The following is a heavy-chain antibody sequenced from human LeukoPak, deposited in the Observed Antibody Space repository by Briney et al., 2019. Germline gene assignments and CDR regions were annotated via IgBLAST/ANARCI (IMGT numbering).Heavy chain of an antibody. Sequence: GGSLRLSCAASGFTFTSDAMSWVRQAPGKGLEWVSAISGSGGSTYYADSVKGRFIISRDNPRNTLYLQMNILRTEDTAVYYCAKEGTPQVSTWYDLWGQGTQVIVSS. CDR1: GFTFTSDA. V-gene: IGHV3-23*01. CDR2: ISGSGGST. J-gene: IGHJ5*02. D-gene: IGHD3-10*01. CDR3: AKEGTPQVSTWYDL.